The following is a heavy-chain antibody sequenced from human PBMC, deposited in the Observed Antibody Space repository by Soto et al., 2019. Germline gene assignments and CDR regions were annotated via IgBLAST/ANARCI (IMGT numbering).Heavy chain of an antibody. J-gene: IGHJ6*02. CDR2: ISGSGGST. CDR3: AKAYYYDSSGVHNYYDGMDV. Sequence: EVQLLESGGGLVQPGGSLRLSCAASGFTFSSYAMSWVRQAPGKGLEWVSAISGSGGSTDYADSVKGRFTISRDNSMNTLYLERNRRRAEDTVVYYCAKAYYYDSSGVHNYYDGMDVLGQGTTVTVSS. V-gene: IGHV3-23*01. CDR1: GFTFSSYA. D-gene: IGHD3-22*01.